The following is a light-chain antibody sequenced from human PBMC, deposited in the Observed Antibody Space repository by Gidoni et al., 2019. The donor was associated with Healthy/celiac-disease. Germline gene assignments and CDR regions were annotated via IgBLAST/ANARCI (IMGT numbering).Light chain of an antibody. J-gene: IGKJ1*01. CDR2: DAS. CDR3: QQRSNWPWT. CDR1: QSVSSY. V-gene: IGKV3-11*01. Sequence: EIVLTQSPATLSLSPGERATLSCRASQSVSSYLAWYQQKPGQAPRLLIYDASNRATGIPARFSGSGSGTDFTLTISSLEPEDLAVYYCQQRSNWPWTFGQXTKVEIK.